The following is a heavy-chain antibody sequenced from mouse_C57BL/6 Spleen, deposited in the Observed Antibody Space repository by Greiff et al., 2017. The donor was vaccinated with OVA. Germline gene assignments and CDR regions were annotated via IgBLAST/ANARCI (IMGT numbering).Heavy chain of an antibody. CDR2: IYPRSGNT. CDR1: GYTFTSYG. V-gene: IGHV1-81*01. J-gene: IGHJ2*01. D-gene: IGHD1-1*01. Sequence: VQGVESGAELARPGASVKLSCKASGYTFTSYGISWVKQRPGQGLEWIGEIYPRSGNTYYNEKFKGKATLTADKSSSTAYMALSSLTSEDSAVYFCARDGSSFHFGYGGQGTTLTFAS. CDR3: ARDGSSFHFGY.